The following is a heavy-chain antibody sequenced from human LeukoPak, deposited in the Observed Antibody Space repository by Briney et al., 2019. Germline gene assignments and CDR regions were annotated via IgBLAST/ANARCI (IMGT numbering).Heavy chain of an antibody. V-gene: IGHV1-69*06. J-gene: IGHJ4*02. CDR3: ASSWVIAVAGTIPYCFDY. Sequence: SVKVSCKASGYTFTSYDINWVRQAPGQGLEWMGGIIPIFGTANYAQKFQGRVTITADKSTSTAYMELSSLRSEDTAVYYCASSWVIAVAGTIPYCFDYWGQGTLVTVSS. CDR2: IIPIFGTA. D-gene: IGHD6-19*01. CDR1: GYTFTSYD.